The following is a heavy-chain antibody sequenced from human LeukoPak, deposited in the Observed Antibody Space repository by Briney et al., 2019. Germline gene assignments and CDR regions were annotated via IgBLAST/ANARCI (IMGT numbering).Heavy chain of an antibody. J-gene: IGHJ4*02. D-gene: IGHD2-15*01. V-gene: IGHV3-48*03. CDR2: NSTTGNTR. CDR1: GFTFSSCE. CDR3: ARDVAAAASHVDY. Sequence: GGSLRLSCAASGFTFSSCEMNWVRQAPGKGLEWVSYNSTTGNTRYYADSVKGRFTVSRDNAKNSLYLQMNSLRAEDTAVYYCARDVAAAASHVDYWGQGTLVTVSS.